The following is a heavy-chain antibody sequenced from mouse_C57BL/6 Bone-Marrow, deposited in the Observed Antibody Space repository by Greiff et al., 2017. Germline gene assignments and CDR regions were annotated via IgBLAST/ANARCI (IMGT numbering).Heavy chain of an antibody. CDR3: ARRDYYGSSDGDY. V-gene: IGHV1-81*01. CDR2: IYPRNGDT. CDR1: GYTFTSYG. D-gene: IGHD1-1*01. J-gene: IGHJ2*01. Sequence: QVQLQQSGAELARPGASVKLSCKASGYTFTSYGISWVKQRTGPGLEWIGEIYPRNGDTYYNEKFKGKATLTADKSSSTAYMELRSLTSEDSAVYYCARRDYYGSSDGDYWGQGTTLTVSS.